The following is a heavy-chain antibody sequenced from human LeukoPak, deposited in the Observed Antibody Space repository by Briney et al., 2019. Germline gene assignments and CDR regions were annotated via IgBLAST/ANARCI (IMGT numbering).Heavy chain of an antibody. CDR1: GFTFSSYE. CDR3: ARVRSLGGRYFDY. Sequence: QPGGSLTLSCAASGFTFSSYEMNWVRQAPGKGLEWVSYISGSGNTIHYADSVKGRLTISRDNAKNSLYLQMNSLRAEDTAVYYCARVRSLGGRYFDYWGQGTLVTVSS. D-gene: IGHD1-26*01. V-gene: IGHV3-48*03. CDR2: ISGSGNTI. J-gene: IGHJ4*02.